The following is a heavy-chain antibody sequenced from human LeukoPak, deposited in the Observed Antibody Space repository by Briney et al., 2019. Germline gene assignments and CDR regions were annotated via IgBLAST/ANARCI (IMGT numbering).Heavy chain of an antibody. CDR2: INHSGST. D-gene: IGHD3-10*01. CDR1: GGSFSGYY. V-gene: IGHV4-34*01. J-gene: IGHJ4*02. Sequence: SETLSLTCAVYGGSFSGYYWSWIRQPLGKGLEWIGEINHSGSTNYNPSLKSRVTISVDTSKNQFSLKLSSVTAADTAVYYCARVPRGDYWGQGTLVTVSS. CDR3: ARVPRGDY.